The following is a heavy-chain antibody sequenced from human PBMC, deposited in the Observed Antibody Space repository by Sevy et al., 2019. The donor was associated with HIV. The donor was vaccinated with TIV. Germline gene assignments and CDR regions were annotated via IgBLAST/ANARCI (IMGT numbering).Heavy chain of an antibody. CDR2: ISSSSSYI. J-gene: IGHJ2*01. CDR3: ARDPSLYSSSSYWYFDL. V-gene: IGHV3-21*01. Sequence: GGSLRLSCAASGFTFSSYSMNWVRQAPGKGLEWVSSISSSSSYIYYAHSVKGRFTISRDNAKNSLYLQMNSLRAEDTAVYYCARDPSLYSSSSYWYFDLWGRGTLVTVSS. D-gene: IGHD6-13*01. CDR1: GFTFSSYS.